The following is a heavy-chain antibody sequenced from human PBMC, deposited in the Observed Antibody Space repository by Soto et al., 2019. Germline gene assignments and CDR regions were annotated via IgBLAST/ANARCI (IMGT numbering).Heavy chain of an antibody. CDR3: ARDLLLGDGYRERGNFGFDP. CDR1: GYTFTSYG. D-gene: IGHD5-12*01. Sequence: ASVKVSCKASGYTFTSYGISWVRQAPGQGLEWMGWISAYNGNTNYAQKLQGRVTMTTDTSTSTAYMELRSLRSDDTAVYYCARDLLLGDGYRERGNFGFDPWGQGTLVTVSS. V-gene: IGHV1-18*01. J-gene: IGHJ5*02. CDR2: ISAYNGNT.